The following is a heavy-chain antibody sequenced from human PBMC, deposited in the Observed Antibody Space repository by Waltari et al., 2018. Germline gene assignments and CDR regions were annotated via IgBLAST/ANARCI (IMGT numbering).Heavy chain of an antibody. J-gene: IGHJ5*02. CDR2: INAGNGNT. CDR1: GYTFTSYA. Sequence: QVQLVQSGAEVKKPGASVKVSCKASGYTFTSYAMHWVRQAPGQRLEWMGWINAGNGNTKYSQKFQGRVTITRDTSASTAYMELSSLRSEDTAVYYCASSSSSARAYNWFDPWGQGTLVTVSS. D-gene: IGHD6-6*01. CDR3: ASSSSSARAYNWFDP. V-gene: IGHV1-3*01.